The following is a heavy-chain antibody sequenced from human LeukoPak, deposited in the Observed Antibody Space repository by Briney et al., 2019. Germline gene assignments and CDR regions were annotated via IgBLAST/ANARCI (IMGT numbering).Heavy chain of an antibody. Sequence: GGSLRLSCAASGFTFSSYTMSWVRLAPGEGLEWVSSISGSGYNTYDADSVKGRFTISRDNSKNTLYLQMNSLRAEDSALYYCAKEPFVEFLFDYWGQGTLVTVSS. CDR2: ISGSGYNT. D-gene: IGHD3-10*01. CDR1: GFTFSSYT. J-gene: IGHJ4*02. V-gene: IGHV3-23*01. CDR3: AKEPFVEFLFDY.